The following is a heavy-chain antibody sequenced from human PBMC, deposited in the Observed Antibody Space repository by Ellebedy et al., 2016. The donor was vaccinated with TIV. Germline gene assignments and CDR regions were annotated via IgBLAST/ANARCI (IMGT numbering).Heavy chain of an antibody. CDR1: GFTFSSYA. D-gene: IGHD3-10*01. J-gene: IGHJ4*02. CDR3: ARDPTNGEEGRGLARPFDY. V-gene: IGHV3-30-3*01. CDR2: ILYDGSNK. Sequence: PGGSLRLSCAASGFTFSSYAMHWVRQAPGKGLEWVAVILYDGSNKFYVDSVKGRFTISRDNSKNTVYLQMNSLTTEDTAVYYCARDPTNGEEGRGLARPFDYWGQGTLLTVSS.